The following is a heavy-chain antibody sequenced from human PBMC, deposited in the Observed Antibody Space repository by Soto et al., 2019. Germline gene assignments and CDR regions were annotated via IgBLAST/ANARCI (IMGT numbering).Heavy chain of an antibody. D-gene: IGHD3-10*01. J-gene: IGHJ4*02. CDR3: ARDGYNRGGFDY. CDR2: ISFDGANK. CDR1: GFTFSYYN. V-gene: IGHV3-30-3*01. Sequence: QVQLVESGGGVVPPGGSLRVSCVASGFTFSYYNMHWVRQAPGEGLEWVAVISFDGANKFYADSVKGRFTISRDISRDTLYLQMSSLRDEDTAIYYCARDGYNRGGFDYWGQGTLVTVSS.